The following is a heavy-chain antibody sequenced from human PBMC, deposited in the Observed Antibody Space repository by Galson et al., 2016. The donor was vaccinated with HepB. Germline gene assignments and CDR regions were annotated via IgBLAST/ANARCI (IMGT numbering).Heavy chain of an antibody. V-gene: IGHV3-23*01. Sequence: SLRLSCATSGFTLRSYAISWVRQAPGKGLEWVSGISGSGASTYYAESVKGRFTISRDNSMNTVHLQMNNLRAEDTALYYCAKGLSSGLRDPFDIWGQGTMISVSS. CDR1: GFTLRSYA. CDR2: ISGSGAST. D-gene: IGHD3-22*01. CDR3: AKGLSSGLRDPFDI. J-gene: IGHJ3*02.